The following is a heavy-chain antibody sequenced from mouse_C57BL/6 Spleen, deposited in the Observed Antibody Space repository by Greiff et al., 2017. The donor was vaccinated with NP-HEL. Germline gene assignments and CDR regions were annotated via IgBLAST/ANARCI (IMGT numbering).Heavy chain of an antibody. V-gene: IGHV1-64*01. CDR3: ARSDGYYYAMDY. D-gene: IGHD2-3*01. Sequence: QVQLKQPGAELVKPGASVKLSCKASGNTFTSYWMHWVKQRPGQGLEWIGMIHPDSGGTNYNEKFKSKATLTVDKSSSTAYMQLSSLTSEDSAVYYCARSDGYYYAMDYWGQGTSVTVSS. CDR2: IHPDSGGT. J-gene: IGHJ4*01. CDR1: GNTFTSYW.